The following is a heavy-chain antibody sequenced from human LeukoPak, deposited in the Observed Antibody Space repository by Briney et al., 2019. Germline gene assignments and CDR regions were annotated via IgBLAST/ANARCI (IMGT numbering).Heavy chain of an antibody. CDR2: IIPIFGTA. V-gene: IGHV1-69*05. CDR1: GGTFSSYA. Sequence: SVKVSCKASGGTFSSYAISWVRQAPGQGLEWMGGIIPIFGTANYAQKFQGRVTITTDESTSTAYMELNSLRAEDTAVYYCAKGGYYAPFDYWGQGTLVTVSS. J-gene: IGHJ4*02. D-gene: IGHD3-10*01. CDR3: AKGGYYAPFDY.